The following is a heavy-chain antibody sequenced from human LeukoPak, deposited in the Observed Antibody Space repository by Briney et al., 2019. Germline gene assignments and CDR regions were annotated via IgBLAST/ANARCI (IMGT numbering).Heavy chain of an antibody. Sequence: SGGSLRLSCAASGFTFRSYNMNWVRQAPGKGLEWVSSISSSSIYIYYADSVKGRFTISRDNAKNSLYLEMNSLRVEDTAVYYCARGGLGSLYGGSYYNWGQGTLVTVSS. CDR2: ISSSSIYI. CDR1: GFTFRSYN. V-gene: IGHV3-21*01. CDR3: ARGGLGSLYGGSYYN. J-gene: IGHJ4*02. D-gene: IGHD1-26*01.